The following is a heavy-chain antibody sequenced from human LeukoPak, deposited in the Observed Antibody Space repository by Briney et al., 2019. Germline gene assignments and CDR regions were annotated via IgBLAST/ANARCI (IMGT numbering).Heavy chain of an antibody. D-gene: IGHD1-1*01. Sequence: GRSLRLSCAASGFTFSSYTMHWVRQAPGKGLEWVSCISSSTSYRYYADSVKGRFTISRDNAKNSLYLQMNSLRAEDTAVYYCARPRSPASNDGGYWGQGTLVTVSS. V-gene: IGHV3-21*01. J-gene: IGHJ4*02. CDR3: ARPRSPASNDGGY. CDR2: ISSSTSYR. CDR1: GFTFSSYT.